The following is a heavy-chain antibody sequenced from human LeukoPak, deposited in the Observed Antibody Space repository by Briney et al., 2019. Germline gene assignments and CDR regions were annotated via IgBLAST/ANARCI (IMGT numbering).Heavy chain of an antibody. D-gene: IGHD3-3*01. V-gene: IGHV4-59*12. CDR2: IYHSGRS. Sequence: SETLSLTCTVSGGSISTYYWSWIRQPPGKGLEWIGDIYHSGRSNCNPSLKSRGTISVDTSKNQSSLKLSSVTAADTAVYYCARGSITVVPAFDIWGQGTMVTVSS. CDR1: GGSISTYY. CDR3: ARGSITVVPAFDI. J-gene: IGHJ3*02.